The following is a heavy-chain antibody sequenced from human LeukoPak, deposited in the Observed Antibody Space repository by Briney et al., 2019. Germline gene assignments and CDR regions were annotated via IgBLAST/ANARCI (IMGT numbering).Heavy chain of an antibody. CDR2: IYPSDSDT. J-gene: IGHJ4*02. V-gene: IGHV5-51*01. CDR3: ARPLQGIVGATGFDY. D-gene: IGHD1-26*01. Sequence: GESLKISCQGSEYSFATDWIAWLRQIPGKGLEWMGIIYPSDSDTRYSPSFQGQVTISADKSIKTAYLQWSSLKASDTAMYYCARPLQGIVGATGFDYWGQGTLVTVSS. CDR1: EYSFATDW.